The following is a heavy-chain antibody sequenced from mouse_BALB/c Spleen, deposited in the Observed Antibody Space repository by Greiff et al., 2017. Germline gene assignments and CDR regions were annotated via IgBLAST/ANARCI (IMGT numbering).Heavy chain of an antibody. CDR3: ARYYWDYYAMDY. V-gene: IGHV2-9*02. CDR1: GFSLTSYG. J-gene: IGHJ4*01. CDR2: IWAGGST. Sequence: QVQLKESGPGLVAPSQSLSITCTVSGFSLTSYGVHWVRQPPGKGLEWLGVIWAGGSTNYNSALMSRLSISKDNSKSQVFFKMNSLQANDTAIYYCARYYWDYYAMDYWGQGTSVTVSS. D-gene: IGHD1-1*01.